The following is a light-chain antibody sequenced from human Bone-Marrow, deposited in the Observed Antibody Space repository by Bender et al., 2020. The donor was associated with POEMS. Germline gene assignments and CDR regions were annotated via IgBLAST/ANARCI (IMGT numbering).Light chain of an antibody. V-gene: IGLV3-19*01. CDR1: RLRRFY. CDR3: QAWDSSTVL. Sequence: SSELTQDPAVSVALGQTVKITCQGDRLRRFYVNWYQQKPGQAPILVIYAENNRPSGISDRFSGSTSGNTASLTIAGAQAEDEAEYYCQAWDSSTVLFGGGTKLTVL. CDR2: AEN. J-gene: IGLJ2*01.